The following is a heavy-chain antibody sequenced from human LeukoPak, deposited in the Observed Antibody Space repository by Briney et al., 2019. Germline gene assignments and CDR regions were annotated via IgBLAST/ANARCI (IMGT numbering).Heavy chain of an antibody. CDR2: INPSGGST. D-gene: IGHD3-22*01. J-gene: IGHJ3*02. V-gene: IGHV1-46*01. Sequence: ASVTVACKASGYTFTSYYMHWVRQAPGQGLEWMGIINPSGGSTSYAPKFQRRVTMTRATSTSTVYMELSSLRSEDTAVYYCARTFGSSGYLDAFDIWGQGTMVTVSS. CDR3: ARTFGSSGYLDAFDI. CDR1: GYTFTSYY.